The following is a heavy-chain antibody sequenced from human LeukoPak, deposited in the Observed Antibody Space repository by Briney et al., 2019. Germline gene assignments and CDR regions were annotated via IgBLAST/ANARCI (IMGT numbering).Heavy chain of an antibody. Sequence: SETLSLTCAVYGGSFSGYYWSWIRQPPGKGLEGIGEINHSGSTNYNPSLKSRVTISVDTSKNQFSLKLSSVTAADTAVYYCARGPDHYGMDVWGQGTTVTVSS. CDR2: INHSGST. V-gene: IGHV4-34*01. CDR3: ARGPDHYGMDV. J-gene: IGHJ6*02. CDR1: GGSFSGYY.